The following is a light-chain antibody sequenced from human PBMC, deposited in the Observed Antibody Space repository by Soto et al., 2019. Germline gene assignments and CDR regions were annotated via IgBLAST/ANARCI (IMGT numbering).Light chain of an antibody. V-gene: IGKV1-39*01. CDR1: QSISSY. Sequence: DIQMTQSPSSLSASVGDRVTITCRASQSISSYLNWYQAKPGNAPKLLIYVASSLQSGVPSRFSGSGSGTEFTLTISSLQPEDFATYYCQQSYSIPYTFGQGTKMEIK. CDR2: VAS. J-gene: IGKJ2*01. CDR3: QQSYSIPYT.